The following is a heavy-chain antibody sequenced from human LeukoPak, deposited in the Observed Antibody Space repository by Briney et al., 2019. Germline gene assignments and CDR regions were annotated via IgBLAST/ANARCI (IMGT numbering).Heavy chain of an antibody. CDR1: GYSISSCYY. CDR2: IYHSGST. J-gene: IGHJ5*02. Sequence: SETLSLTCAVSGYSISSCYYWGWIRQPPGKGLEWIGSIYHSGSTYYNPSLKSRVTISVDTSKNQFSLKLSSVTAADTAVYYCARVMEYYSNSQNRFDPWGQGTLVTVSS. D-gene: IGHD4-11*01. CDR3: ARVMEYYSNSQNRFDP. V-gene: IGHV4-38-2*01.